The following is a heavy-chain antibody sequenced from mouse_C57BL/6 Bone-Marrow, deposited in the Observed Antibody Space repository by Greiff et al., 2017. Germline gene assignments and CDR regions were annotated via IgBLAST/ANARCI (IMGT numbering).Heavy chain of an antibody. CDR2: IWWDDDK. Sequence: QVQLKESGPGILQPSQSLSLTCSFSGFSLSTFGMGVVWIRQPSGMGLEWLAHIWWDDDKYYNPALKSRLTISKDTSKNQVFLKIANVDTADTATYYCARIGGGYYGSSYGDYWGQVTTLTVSS. D-gene: IGHD1-1*01. CDR3: ARIGGGYYGSSYGDY. V-gene: IGHV8-8*01. J-gene: IGHJ2*01. CDR1: GFSLSTFGMG.